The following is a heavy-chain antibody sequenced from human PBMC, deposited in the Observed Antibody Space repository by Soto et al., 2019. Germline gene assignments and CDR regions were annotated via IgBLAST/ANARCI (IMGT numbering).Heavy chain of an antibody. CDR3: AKTYHITGTDYNWFDP. V-gene: IGHV3-21*01. Sequence: GGSLRLSCAASGFTFSSYSMNWVRQAPGKGLEWVSSISSSSSYIYYADSVKGRFTISRDNAKNSLYLQMNSLRAEDTAVYYCAKTYHITGTDYNWFDPWGQGTLVTVSS. CDR2: ISSSSSYI. CDR1: GFTFSSYS. J-gene: IGHJ5*02. D-gene: IGHD1-20*01.